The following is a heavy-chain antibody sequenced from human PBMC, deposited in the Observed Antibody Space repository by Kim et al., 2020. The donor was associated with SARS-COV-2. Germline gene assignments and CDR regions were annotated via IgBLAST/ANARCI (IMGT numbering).Heavy chain of an antibody. V-gene: IGHV3-13*01. J-gene: IGHJ6*02. CDR1: GFTFSRYD. Sequence: GGSLRLSCAASGFTFSRYDMHWVRQATGKGLEWVSVIGTAGDTYYPGSVKCRLTISRENAKNSLYLQMNSLRAGDTAVYYCARAEYGGNYYYYYGMDVWGQGTTVTVSS. CDR3: ARAEYGGNYYYYYGMDV. D-gene: IGHD4-17*01. CDR2: IGTAGDT.